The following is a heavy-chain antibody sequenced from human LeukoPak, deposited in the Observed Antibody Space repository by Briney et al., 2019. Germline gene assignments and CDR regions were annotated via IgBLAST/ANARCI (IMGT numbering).Heavy chain of an antibody. V-gene: IGHV3-30*02. CDR2: IRYDGSNK. J-gene: IGHJ5*02. CDR1: GFTFSAYG. Sequence: PGGSLRLSCAASGFTFSAYGTQWVRQAPGKGLEWVAFIRYDGSNKYYADSVKGRFTISRDNPKNTLYLQMNSLRPEDTAVYYCAKGVHSSGWPNWFDPWGQGTLVTVSS. D-gene: IGHD6-19*01. CDR3: AKGVHSSGWPNWFDP.